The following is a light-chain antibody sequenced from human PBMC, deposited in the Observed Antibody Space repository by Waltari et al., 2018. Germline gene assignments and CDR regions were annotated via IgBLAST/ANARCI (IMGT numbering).Light chain of an antibody. J-gene: IGKJ2*01. CDR2: TLA. CDR1: QSLINSADGYTC. Sequence: EIVMTQTPLSLPATPGEPASISCRSSQSLINSADGYTCLDRFLQKPGQSPQLLIYTLAHRASRVPDRFRGTGSGSNFSLEISRVEAEDVGIYYCMQRLEFPYTFGQGTRLDMK. CDR3: MQRLEFPYT. V-gene: IGKV2-40*01.